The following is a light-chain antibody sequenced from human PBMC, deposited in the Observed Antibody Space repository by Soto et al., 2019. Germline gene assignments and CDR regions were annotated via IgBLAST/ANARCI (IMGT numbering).Light chain of an antibody. CDR1: SSDVGGYNY. CDR2: DVS. CDR3: SSYAGSKNLI. J-gene: IGLJ2*01. Sequence: QSALTQPPSASGSPGQSVTISCTGTSSDVGGYNYVSWYQQHPGKAPKLMIYDVSKQPSGVPDRFSGSKSGNTASLTVSGLQADEEANYYCSSYAGSKNLIFGGGTKLTVL. V-gene: IGLV2-8*01.